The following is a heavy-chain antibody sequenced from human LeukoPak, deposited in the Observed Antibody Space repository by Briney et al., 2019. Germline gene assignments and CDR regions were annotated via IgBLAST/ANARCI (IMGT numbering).Heavy chain of an antibody. J-gene: IGHJ3*02. Sequence: GRSLRLSCAASGFTFSSYAMSWVRQAPGKGLEWVSAISGSGGSTYYADSVKGRFTISRDNSKNTLYLQMNSLRAEDTAVYYCAKALTIFGVVITPADAFDIWGQGTMVTVSS. D-gene: IGHD3-3*01. CDR3: AKALTIFGVVITPADAFDI. V-gene: IGHV3-23*01. CDR1: GFTFSSYA. CDR2: ISGSGGST.